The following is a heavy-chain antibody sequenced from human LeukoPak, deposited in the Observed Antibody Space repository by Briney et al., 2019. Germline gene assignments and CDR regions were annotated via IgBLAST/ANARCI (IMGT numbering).Heavy chain of an antibody. CDR1: GFTFSSYA. J-gene: IGHJ4*02. D-gene: IGHD3-22*01. CDR3: AKDWDYYDSSGYTN. CDR2: ISGSGGST. V-gene: IGHV3-23*01. Sequence: PGGSLRLSCAASGFTFSSYAMSWVRQAPGKGLEWVSAISGSGGSTYYAGSVKGRFTISRDNSKNTLYLQMNSLRAEDTAVYYCAKDWDYYDSSGYTNWGQGTLVTVSS.